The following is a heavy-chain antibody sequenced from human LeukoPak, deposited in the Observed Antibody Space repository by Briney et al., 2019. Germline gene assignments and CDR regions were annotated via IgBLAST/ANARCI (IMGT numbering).Heavy chain of an antibody. Sequence: GRSLRLSCAASGFTFSSYGMHWVRQAPGKGLEWVSVLYSGGNTYYADSVKGRFTISRDNSKNTLYLQMNSLRAEDTAVYYCARYDGGSGPFDYWGQGTLVTVSS. CDR2: LYSGGNT. CDR3: ARYDGGSGPFDY. CDR1: GFTFSSYG. D-gene: IGHD3-10*01. V-gene: IGHV3-NL1*01. J-gene: IGHJ4*02.